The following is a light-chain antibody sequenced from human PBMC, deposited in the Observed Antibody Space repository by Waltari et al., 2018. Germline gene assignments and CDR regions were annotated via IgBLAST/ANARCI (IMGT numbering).Light chain of an antibody. CDR2: LGS. CDR3: MQVLQTPYT. J-gene: IGKJ2*01. Sequence: DIVMNQSPLSLPVTPGEPASIYCRTRQSLLHTNGYNYLDWYLQKPGQSPQVLIYLGSNRASGVPDRFSGSGSGTDFTLKISRVEPEDVGVYYCMQVLQTPYTFGQGTKLEIK. V-gene: IGKV2-28*01. CDR1: QSLLHTNGYNY.